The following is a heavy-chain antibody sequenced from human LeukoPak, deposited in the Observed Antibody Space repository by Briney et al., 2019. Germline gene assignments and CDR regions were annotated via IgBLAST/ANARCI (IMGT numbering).Heavy chain of an antibody. CDR1: GFTFSSHG. Sequence: GGSLRLSCAASGFTFSSHGMCWVRQAPGRGLEWVSSISIGGDTTYSDSVKGRFTISRDNSKNTLYLQLDSLRAEDTAMYYCARRKGGTILGVVITGDAFDIWGQGTMVTVSS. D-gene: IGHD3-3*01. CDR3: ARRKGGTILGVVITGDAFDI. J-gene: IGHJ3*02. V-gene: IGHV3-23*01. CDR2: ISIGGDTT.